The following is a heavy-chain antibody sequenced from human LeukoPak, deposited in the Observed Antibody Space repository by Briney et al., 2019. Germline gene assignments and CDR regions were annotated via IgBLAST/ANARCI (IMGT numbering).Heavy chain of an antibody. D-gene: IGHD1-26*01. CDR1: GFTFSSYA. Sequence: GASLRLSCAASGFTFSSYAMSWVRQAPGKGLEWVSAISGSGGSTYYADSVRGRFTISRDNSKNTLYLQMNSLRAEDTAVYYCAKDEYSGSYNAFDIWGQGTMVTVSS. CDR2: ISGSGGST. CDR3: AKDEYSGSYNAFDI. J-gene: IGHJ3*02. V-gene: IGHV3-23*01.